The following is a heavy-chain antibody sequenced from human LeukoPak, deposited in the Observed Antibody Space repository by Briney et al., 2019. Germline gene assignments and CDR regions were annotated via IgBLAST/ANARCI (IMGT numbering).Heavy chain of an antibody. J-gene: IGHJ4*02. CDR1: GFSFSMYS. CDR3: ARGTPTTRDFDY. Sequence: GGSLRLSCAASGFSFSMYSMSWIRQAPGKGLEWVSVISDNGAVTFYGDSVKGRFTISRDNSKNTLYLQMNSLRAEDTAVYYCARGTPTTRDFDYWGQGTLVTVSS. V-gene: IGHV3-23*01. D-gene: IGHD4-11*01. CDR2: ISDNGAVT.